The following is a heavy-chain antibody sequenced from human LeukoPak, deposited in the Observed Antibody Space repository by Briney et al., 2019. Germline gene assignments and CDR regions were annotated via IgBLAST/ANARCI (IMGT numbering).Heavy chain of an antibody. D-gene: IGHD3-10*01. CDR2: ISSSSSYI. CDR1: GFTFSSYN. V-gene: IGHV3-21*01. CDR3: ARSQYGSGSYYNDDY. J-gene: IGHJ4*02. Sequence: GGSLRLSCAASGFTFSSYNMNWVRQAPGKGLEWVSSISSSSSYIYYADSVKGRFTISRDNAKNSLYLQMNSLRAEDTAVYYCARSQYGSGSYYNDDYWGQGTLVTVSS.